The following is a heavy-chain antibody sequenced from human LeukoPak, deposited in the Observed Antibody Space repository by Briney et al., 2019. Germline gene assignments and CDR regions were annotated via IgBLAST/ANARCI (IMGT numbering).Heavy chain of an antibody. CDR2: VDPEDGET. V-gene: IGHV1-69-2*01. CDR1: VYTFSDYY. D-gene: IGHD2-21*02. Sequence: ASVKVSCKASVYTFSDYYIHWVQQAPGKGLEWVGRVDPEDGETIYAVKFQGRVTITAGTSRHTAYMELSGLRSEDTALYYCGRTATSPIFDYWGQGTQVTVSS. J-gene: IGHJ4*02. CDR3: GRTATSPIFDY.